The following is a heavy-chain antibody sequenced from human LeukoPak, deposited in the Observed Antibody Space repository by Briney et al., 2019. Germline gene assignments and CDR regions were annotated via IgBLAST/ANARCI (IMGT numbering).Heavy chain of an antibody. J-gene: IGHJ4*02. D-gene: IGHD1-26*01. CDR1: GSTFSSYW. V-gene: IGHV3-7*01. CDR3: ARERNSGSRYFDY. Sequence: GGSLRLSCAASGSTFSSYWMSWVRQAPGKGLEWVANIKQDGSEKYYVDSVKGRFTISRDNAKNSLYLQMNSLRAEDTAVYYCARERNSGSRYFDYWGQGTLVTVSS. CDR2: IKQDGSEK.